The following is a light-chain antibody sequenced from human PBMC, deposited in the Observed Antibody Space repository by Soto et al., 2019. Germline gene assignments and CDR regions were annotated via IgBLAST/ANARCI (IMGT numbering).Light chain of an antibody. J-gene: IGKJ5*01. CDR2: GAY. V-gene: IGKV1-27*01. CDR3: QKYNSGLIT. CDR1: QVIGNY. Sequence: IQMTQSPSSLSASVGGRVTIPCRASQVIGNYLAWYQQKPGKVPKLLIYGAYTLQSGVPSRFSGSGSGTDFTLTISSLQPEDVAIYYCQKYNSGLITFGQGTRLEIK.